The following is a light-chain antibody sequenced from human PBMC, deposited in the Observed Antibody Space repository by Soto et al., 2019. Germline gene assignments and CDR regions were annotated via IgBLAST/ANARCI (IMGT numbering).Light chain of an antibody. CDR3: SSYTGSGTWV. J-gene: IGLJ3*02. Sequence: QSALTQPASVSGSPGQSITIPCTGTSSDVGNYNYVSWYLQHPGKAPKLMIYEVSHRPSGVSSRFSGSKSGNTASLTISGLQAEDEADYYCSSYTGSGTWVFGGGTKLTVL. CDR2: EVS. CDR1: SSDVGNYNY. V-gene: IGLV2-14*01.